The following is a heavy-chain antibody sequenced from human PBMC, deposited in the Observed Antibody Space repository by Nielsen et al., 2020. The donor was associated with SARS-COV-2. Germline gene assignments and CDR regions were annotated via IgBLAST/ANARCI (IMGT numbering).Heavy chain of an antibody. D-gene: IGHD6-13*01. CDR3: ARVEGSSWYFDY. Sequence: GESLKISCAASGFTFSSYWLSWVRQAPGKGLEWVANIKQDGSEKYYVDSVKGRFTISRDNAKNSLPLQMNSLRVEDTAVYYCARVEGSSWYFDYWGQGTLVTVSS. CDR1: GFTFSSYW. J-gene: IGHJ4*02. V-gene: IGHV3-7*03. CDR2: IKQDGSEK.